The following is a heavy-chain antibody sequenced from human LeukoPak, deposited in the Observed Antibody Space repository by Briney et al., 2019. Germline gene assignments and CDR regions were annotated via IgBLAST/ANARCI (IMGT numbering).Heavy chain of an antibody. CDR1: GFTFSSYA. Sequence: GGSLRLSCAASGFTFSSYAMNWVRQAPGKGLEWVAGISSGDRTFHAESVKGRFTVSRDKSKDTLYLQMNSLRAEDTAVYYCAKDATASPYFHWFDNWGQGTQVTVSS. CDR3: AKDATASPYFHWFDN. D-gene: IGHD3-9*01. V-gene: IGHV3-23*01. J-gene: IGHJ4*02. CDR2: ISSGDRT.